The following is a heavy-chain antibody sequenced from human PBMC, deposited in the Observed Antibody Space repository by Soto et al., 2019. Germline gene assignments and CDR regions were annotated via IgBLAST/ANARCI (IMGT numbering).Heavy chain of an antibody. CDR1: GFTFSSYA. CDR2: ISGSGGST. V-gene: IGHV3-23*01. J-gene: IGHJ4*02. CDR3: AKDQVERINYYDSSGYYSFDY. D-gene: IGHD3-22*01. Sequence: GGSLRLSCAASGFTFSSYAMSWVRQAPGKGLEWVSAISGSGGSTYYADSVKGRFTISRDNSKNTLYLQMNSLRAEDTAVYYCAKDQVERINYYDSSGYYSFDYWGQGTLVTVSS.